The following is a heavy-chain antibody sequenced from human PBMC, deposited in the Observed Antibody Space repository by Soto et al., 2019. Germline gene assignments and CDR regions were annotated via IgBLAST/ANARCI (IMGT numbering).Heavy chain of an antibody. CDR1: GFSFSSFV. CDR2: ISGSGDST. J-gene: IGHJ3*02. CDR3: AKEVIGVGAEASDI. V-gene: IGHV3-23*01. Sequence: EVHLLESGGDLVQPGGSLRLSCAASGFSFSSFVMNWVRQAPGKGLEWVSAISGSGDSTYYADSVRGRFTISRDNSKNTLDWQMNSLRAEDTAVYYGAKEVIGVGAEASDIWGQGTRDTDSS. D-gene: IGHD3-16*01.